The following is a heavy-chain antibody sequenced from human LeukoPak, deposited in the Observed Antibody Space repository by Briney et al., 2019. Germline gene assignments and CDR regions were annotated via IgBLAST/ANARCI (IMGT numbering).Heavy chain of an antibody. CDR1: GGTFSSYA. J-gene: IGHJ4*02. V-gene: IGHV1-69*13. D-gene: IGHD3-9*01. CDR3: ASCRDYDILTGYFDY. Sequence: SVKVSCKASGGTFSSYAISWVRQAPGQGLEWMGGIIPIFGTANYAQKFQGRVTITADESTSTAYMELSSLRSEDTAVYYCASCRDYDILTGYFDYWGQGALVTVSS. CDR2: IIPIFGTA.